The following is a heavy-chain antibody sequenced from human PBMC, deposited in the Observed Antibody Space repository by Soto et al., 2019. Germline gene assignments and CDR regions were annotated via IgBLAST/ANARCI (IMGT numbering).Heavy chain of an antibody. Sequence: QVQLVESGGGVVQPGRSLRLSCAASGFTFSSYAMHWVRQAPGKGLEWVAVISYDGSNKYYADSVKGRFTISRDNSKNPLDLQMDSPKAEDTALYYCASTMDVWGQGTTVTVSS. CDR3: ASTMDV. CDR2: ISYDGSNK. V-gene: IGHV3-30-3*01. CDR1: GFTFSSYA. J-gene: IGHJ6*02.